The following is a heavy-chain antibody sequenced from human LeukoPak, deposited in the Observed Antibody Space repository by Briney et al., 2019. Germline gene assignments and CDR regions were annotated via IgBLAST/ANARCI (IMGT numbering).Heavy chain of an antibody. V-gene: IGHV4-4*02. Sequence: SETLSLTCAVSGGSISSSNWWSWVRQPPGKGLAWVGYIYHSGSTYYNPSLKSRVTISVDRSKNQFSLKLSSVTAADTAVYYCARTVGYCSGGSCYSRYYFDYWGQGTLVTVSS. CDR2: IYHSGST. J-gene: IGHJ4*02. CDR1: GGSISSSNW. D-gene: IGHD2-15*01. CDR3: ARTVGYCSGGSCYSRYYFDY.